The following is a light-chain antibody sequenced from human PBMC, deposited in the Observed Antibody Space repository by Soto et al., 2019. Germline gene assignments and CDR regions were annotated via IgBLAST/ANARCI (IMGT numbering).Light chain of an antibody. CDR2: EGS. V-gene: IGLV2-23*03. CDR3: CSYAGSSTFFYV. Sequence: QSALTQPASVSWSPGQSITISCTGTSSDVGGYIYVSWYQQHPGKAPKLMIYEGSKRPSGVSNRSSGSKSGNTASLTISGLQAEDEADYYCCSYAGSSTFFYVLGTGTKVTVL. CDR1: SSDVGGYIY. J-gene: IGLJ1*01.